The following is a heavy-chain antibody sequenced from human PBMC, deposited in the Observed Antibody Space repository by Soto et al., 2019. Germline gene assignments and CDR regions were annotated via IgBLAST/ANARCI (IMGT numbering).Heavy chain of an antibody. CDR3: ARQDRVVVEGRWFDP. Sequence: KPSETLSLTCTVSGGSISSYYWSWIRQPPGKGLEWIGYIYYSGSTNYNPSLKSRVTISVDKSKNQFSLNLTSVTAADTAVYYCARQDRVVVEGRWFDPGGQGTLVAVSS. V-gene: IGHV4-59*08. J-gene: IGHJ5*02. CDR1: GGSISSYY. CDR2: IYYSGST. D-gene: IGHD2-15*01.